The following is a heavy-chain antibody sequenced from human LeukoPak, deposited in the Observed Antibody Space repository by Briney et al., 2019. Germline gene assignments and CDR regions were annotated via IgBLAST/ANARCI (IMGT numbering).Heavy chain of an antibody. J-gene: IGHJ5*02. Sequence: GESLKISCEGSGYRFTSYWIGWVRQMPGKGLEWMGIISPGDSDTRYSPSFQGQVTISVDKSISTAYLQWSSLKASDTAMYYCARLRPVLSVAQGDNWFDPWGQGTLVTVSS. CDR1: GYRFTSYW. D-gene: IGHD6-19*01. V-gene: IGHV5-51*01. CDR2: ISPGDSDT. CDR3: ARLRPVLSVAQGDNWFDP.